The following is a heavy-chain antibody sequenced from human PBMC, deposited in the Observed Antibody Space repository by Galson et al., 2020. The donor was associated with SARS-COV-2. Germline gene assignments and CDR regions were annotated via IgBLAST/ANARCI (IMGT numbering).Heavy chain of an antibody. V-gene: IGHV4-39*01. D-gene: IGHD6-13*01. CDR2: IYYSGST. J-gene: IGHJ5*02. CDR1: GGSISSSSYY. Sequence: SETLSLTCTVSGGSISSSSYYWGWIRQPPGKGLEWIGSIYYSGSTYYNPSLKSRVTISVDTSKNQFSLKLSSVTAADTAVYYCARHVNALAGILDWFDPWGQGTLVTVSS. CDR3: ARHVNALAGILDWFDP.